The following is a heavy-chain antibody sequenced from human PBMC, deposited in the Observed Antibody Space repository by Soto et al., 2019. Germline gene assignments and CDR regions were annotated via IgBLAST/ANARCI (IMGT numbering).Heavy chain of an antibody. CDR2: IRSKANSSAT. D-gene: IGHD3-10*01. Sequence: GGSLRLSCAASGFTFSGSAMHWVRQASGKGLEWVGRIRSKANSSATAYAPSVKGRFTICRDDSKNTAYLQMNSLKTEDTAVYYCTSAGSRIAMVWGVLNYYYGMDVWGQGTTVTVSS. V-gene: IGHV3-73*01. CDR3: TSAGSRIAMVWGVLNYYYGMDV. CDR1: GFTFSGSA. J-gene: IGHJ6*02.